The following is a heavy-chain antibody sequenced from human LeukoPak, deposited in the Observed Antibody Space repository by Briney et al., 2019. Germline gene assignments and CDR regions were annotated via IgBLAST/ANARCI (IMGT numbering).Heavy chain of an antibody. CDR3: ASSYCGGDCADAFDI. V-gene: IGHV4-59*12. J-gene: IGHJ3*02. CDR1: GDYIRSYY. Sequence: SETLSLTCTVSGDYIRSYYWSWIRQPPGKGLEWIGSIYYSGSTYYNPSLKSRVTISVDTSKNQFSLKLSSVTAADTAVYYCASSYCGGDCADAFDIWGQGTMVTVSS. CDR2: IYYSGST. D-gene: IGHD2-21*02.